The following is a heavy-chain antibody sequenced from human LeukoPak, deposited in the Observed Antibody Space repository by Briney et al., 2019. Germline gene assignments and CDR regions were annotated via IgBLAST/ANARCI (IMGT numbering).Heavy chain of an antibody. J-gene: IGHJ3*02. Sequence: GGSLRLSCTASGFTFSSYWMHWVRQAPGKGLVWVSRINSDGSTTTYADSVKGRFTISRDNSKNTLYLQMNSLRAEDTAVYYCARFGSYRDAFDIWGQGTMVTVSS. D-gene: IGHD3-10*01. CDR1: GFTFSSYW. CDR2: INSDGSTT. CDR3: ARFGSYRDAFDI. V-gene: IGHV3-74*01.